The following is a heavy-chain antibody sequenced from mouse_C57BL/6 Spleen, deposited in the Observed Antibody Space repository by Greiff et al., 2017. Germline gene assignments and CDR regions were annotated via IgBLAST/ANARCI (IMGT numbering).Heavy chain of an antibody. CDR3: ARFAGSGIDY. J-gene: IGHJ2*01. CDR2: IDPSDSYT. D-gene: IGHD1-1*01. V-gene: IGHV1-50*01. Sequence: QVHVKQPGAELVKPGASVKLSCKASGYTFTSYWMQWVKQRPGQGLEWIGEIDPSDSYTNYNQKFKGKATLTVDTSSSTAYMQLSSLTSEDSAVYYCARFAGSGIDYWGQGTTLTVSS. CDR1: GYTFTSYW.